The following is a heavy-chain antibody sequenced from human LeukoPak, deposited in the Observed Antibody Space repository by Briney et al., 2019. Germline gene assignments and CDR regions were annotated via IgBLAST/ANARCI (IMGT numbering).Heavy chain of an antibody. CDR2: IIPIFGTA. Sequence: SVKVSCKASGGSFSNYTISWLRQTPGQGLEWMGGIIPIFGTANYTQNFQGRVTVTADKFTSTAYMELSSLRSEDTAVYYCARLSCSGGTCYSSRGNFDYWGQGTLVTVSS. V-gene: IGHV1-69*06. D-gene: IGHD2-15*01. CDR3: ARLSCSGGTCYSSRGNFDY. J-gene: IGHJ4*02. CDR1: GGSFSNYT.